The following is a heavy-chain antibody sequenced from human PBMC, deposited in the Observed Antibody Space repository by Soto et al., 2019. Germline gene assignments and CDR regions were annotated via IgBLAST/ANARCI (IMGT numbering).Heavy chain of an antibody. CDR2: INHSGST. CDR1: GGSFSGYY. J-gene: IGHJ5*02. V-gene: IGHV4-34*01. Sequence: QVQLQQWGAGLLKPSETLSLTCAVYGGSFSGYYWSWIRQPPGKGLEWIGEINHSGSTNYNPSLKSRVTISVDTSKNQFSLKLSSVTAADTAVYYCARFEGQLVGVGNWFDPWGQGTLVTVSS. CDR3: ARFEGQLVGVGNWFDP. D-gene: IGHD6-6*01.